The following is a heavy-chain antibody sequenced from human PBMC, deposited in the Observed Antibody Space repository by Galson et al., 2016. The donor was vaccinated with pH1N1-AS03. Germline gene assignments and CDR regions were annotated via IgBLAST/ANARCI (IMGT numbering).Heavy chain of an antibody. J-gene: IGHJ6*02. CDR3: ARDDSSRWDRYYYYGMDV. V-gene: IGHV3-21*01. CDR1: GFTFSGYT. Sequence: SLRLSCAASGFTFSGYTMSWVRQAPGKGLEWVSFISSSSTYIYYADSLKGRFTISRDNAKNSLYLQMNSLRVEDTAVYYCARDDSSRWDRYYYYGMDVWGQGTTVTVSS. CDR2: ISSSSTYI. D-gene: IGHD6-13*01.